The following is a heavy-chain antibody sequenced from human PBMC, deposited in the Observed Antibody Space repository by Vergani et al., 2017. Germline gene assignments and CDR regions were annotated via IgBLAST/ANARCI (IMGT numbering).Heavy chain of an antibody. Sequence: EVQLVESGGGLVQPGGSLRLSCAASGFTFSSYAMSWVRQAPGKGLEWVSAISGSSYTNYADSVKGRFTISRDNAKNSLYLQMNSLRAEDTAVYYCARLSSSSSWPSHFDYWGQGTLVTVSS. CDR2: ISGSSYT. CDR3: ARLSSSSSWPSHFDY. V-gene: IGHV3-69-1*01. CDR1: GFTFSSYA. D-gene: IGHD6-13*01. J-gene: IGHJ4*02.